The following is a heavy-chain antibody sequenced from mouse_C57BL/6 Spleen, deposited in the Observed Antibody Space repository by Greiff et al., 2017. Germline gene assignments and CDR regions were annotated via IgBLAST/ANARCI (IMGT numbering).Heavy chain of an antibody. CDR2: IDPSDSYT. V-gene: IGHV1-69*01. CDR1: GYTFTSYW. Sequence: VQLQQSGAELVMPGASVKLSCKASGYTFTSYWMHWVKQRPGQGLEWIGEIDPSDSYTNYNQKFKGKSTLTVDKSSSTAYMQLSSLTSEDSAVYYCAREPTGAMDYWGQGTSVTVSS. J-gene: IGHJ4*01. CDR3: AREPTGAMDY.